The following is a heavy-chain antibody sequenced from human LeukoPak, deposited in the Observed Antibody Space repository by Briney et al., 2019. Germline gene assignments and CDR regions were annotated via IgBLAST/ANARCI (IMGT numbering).Heavy chain of an antibody. D-gene: IGHD2-15*01. CDR3: ARRVGSSRYYYYYYMDV. Sequence: SETLSLTCTVSGGSISSYYWSWIRQPPGKGLEWIGCIYYSGSTNYNPSLKSRVTISVDTSKNQFSLKLSSVTAADTAVYYCARRVGSSRYYYYYYMDVWGKGITVTVSS. V-gene: IGHV4-59*12. J-gene: IGHJ6*03. CDR2: IYYSGST. CDR1: GGSISSYY.